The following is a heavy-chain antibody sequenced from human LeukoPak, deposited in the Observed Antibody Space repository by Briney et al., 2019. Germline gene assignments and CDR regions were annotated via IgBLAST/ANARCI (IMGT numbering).Heavy chain of an antibody. CDR2: ISFDGSAK. D-gene: IGHD2-15*01. J-gene: IGHJ4*02. CDR3: VRDNPRCCGVVPANIDDY. CDR1: GFTFSNYG. V-gene: IGHV3-33*08. Sequence: GGSLRLSCAASGFTFSNYGMHWVRQAPGKGLEWVSVISFDGSAKYYADSVKGRFTMSRDNSKNTLYLQMNSLRAEDTAVYYCVRDNPRCCGVVPANIDDYWGQGTLVTVSS.